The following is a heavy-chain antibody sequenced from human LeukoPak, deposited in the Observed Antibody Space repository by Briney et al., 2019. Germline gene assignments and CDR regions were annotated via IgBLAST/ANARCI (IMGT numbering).Heavy chain of an antibody. CDR3: GRGVLDSYYNYGMDV. CDR1: GGSISSGGYS. V-gene: IGHV4-30-2*01. CDR2: IYHSGST. Sequence: PSETLSLTCAVSGGSISSGGYSWSWIRQPPGKGLEWIGYIYHSGSTYYNPSLKSRVTISVDRSKNQFSLKLSSVTAADTAVYYCGRGVLDSYYNYGMDVWGQGTTVTVSS. D-gene: IGHD3/OR15-3a*01. J-gene: IGHJ6*02.